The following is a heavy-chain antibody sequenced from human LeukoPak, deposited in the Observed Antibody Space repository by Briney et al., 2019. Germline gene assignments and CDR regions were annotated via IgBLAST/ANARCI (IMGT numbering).Heavy chain of an antibody. CDR2: IYYSGST. V-gene: IGHV4-39*07. Sequence: SETLSLTCTVSGGSISSYYWSWIRQPPGKGLEWIGSIYYSGSTYYNPSLKSRVTISVDTTKNQFSLKLSSVTAADTAVYYCASLDTVVVLNWGQGTLVTVSS. D-gene: IGHD3-22*01. CDR3: ASLDTVVVLN. CDR1: GGSISSYY. J-gene: IGHJ4*02.